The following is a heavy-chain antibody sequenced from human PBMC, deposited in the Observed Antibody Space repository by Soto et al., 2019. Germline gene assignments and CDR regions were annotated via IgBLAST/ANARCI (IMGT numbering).Heavy chain of an antibody. V-gene: IGHV3-23*01. D-gene: IGHD5-18*01. CDR2: IRGSGGTT. J-gene: IGHJ3*01. Sequence: EVQLLESGGGLVQPGGSLRLSCAASGFTLSSYAMSWVRQAPGKGLEWVSGIRGSGGTTYYADSVKGRFTISRDNSKNTLYLKMNSMRADDTVVYYGAKVRTITAIVAPHAFDLWGQGTMVTVSS. CDR3: AKVRTITAIVAPHAFDL. CDR1: GFTLSSYA.